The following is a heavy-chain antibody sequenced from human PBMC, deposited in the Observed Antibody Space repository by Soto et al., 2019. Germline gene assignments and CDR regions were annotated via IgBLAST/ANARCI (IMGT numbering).Heavy chain of an antibody. J-gene: IGHJ6*02. CDR1: GFTFSSYA. Sequence: GSLRLSCAASGFTFSSYAMSWVRQAPGQGLEWVSAVSGSGGSTYYADSAKGRFTISRDKSKNTLYLQMNSLRAEDTAVCYCAKWNSNFYYGMDVWGQGTTVTVSS. D-gene: IGHD1-1*01. CDR2: VSGSGGST. CDR3: AKWNSNFYYGMDV. V-gene: IGHV3-23*01.